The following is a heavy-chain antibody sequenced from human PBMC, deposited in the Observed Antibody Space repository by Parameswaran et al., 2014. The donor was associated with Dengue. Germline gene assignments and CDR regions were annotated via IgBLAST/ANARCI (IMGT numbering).Heavy chain of an antibody. J-gene: IGHJ6*04. Sequence: WVRQAPGQGLEWMGWISAYNGNTNYAQKLQGRVTMTTDTSTSTAYMELRSLRSDDTAVYYCARCYYGSGSALSVWGKGTTVTVSS. CDR3: ARCYYGSGSALSV. V-gene: IGHV1-18*01. D-gene: IGHD3-10*01. CDR2: ISAYNGNT.